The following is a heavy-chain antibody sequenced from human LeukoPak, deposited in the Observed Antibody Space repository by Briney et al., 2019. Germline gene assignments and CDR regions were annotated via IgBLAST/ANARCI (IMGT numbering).Heavy chain of an antibody. D-gene: IGHD3-10*01. Sequence: PGGSLRLSCAASGFTFSSHWMHWVRQAPGKGLVWVSRINSDGSSTSYADSVKGRFIISRDNAKNTLYLQMNSLRAEDTAVYYCARGPPYGSGSYYPGDYWGQGTLVTVSS. CDR2: INSDGSST. J-gene: IGHJ4*02. CDR1: GFTFSSHW. V-gene: IGHV3-74*01. CDR3: ARGPPYGSGSYYPGDY.